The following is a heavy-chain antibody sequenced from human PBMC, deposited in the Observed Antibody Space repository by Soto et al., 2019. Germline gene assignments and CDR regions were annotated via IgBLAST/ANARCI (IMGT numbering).Heavy chain of an antibody. CDR1: GFTFSSYW. Sequence: EVQLVESGGGLVQPGGSLRLSCAASGFTFSSYWMHWVRQAPGKGLVWVSRIKSDGSDTSYADSVKGRFTISRDNAKNTLYLHMSSLSAEYTAVYYCVRVAYGDLGGWGQGTLVTVSS. CDR3: VRVAYGDLGG. J-gene: IGHJ4*02. CDR2: IKSDGSDT. V-gene: IGHV3-74*01. D-gene: IGHD4-17*01.